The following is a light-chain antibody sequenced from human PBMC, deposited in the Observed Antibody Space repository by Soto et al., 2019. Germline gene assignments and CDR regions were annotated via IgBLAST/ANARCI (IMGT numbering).Light chain of an antibody. CDR3: QQSYSTLIFT. CDR2: AAS. CDR1: QSISNY. J-gene: IGKJ3*01. Sequence: DIQMTQSPSSLSASVGDRVTITCRASQSISNYLNWYQQKSGKAPKLLIYAASSLHSGVPSRFSGSGSGTDFTLTIDSLQPEDFATYYCQQSYSTLIFTFGPGNKVDIK. V-gene: IGKV1-39*01.